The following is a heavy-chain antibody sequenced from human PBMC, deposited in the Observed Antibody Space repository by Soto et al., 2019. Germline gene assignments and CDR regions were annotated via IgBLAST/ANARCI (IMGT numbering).Heavy chain of an antibody. CDR3: ARPSNNYVEH. D-gene: IGHD4-4*01. J-gene: IGHJ4*02. CDR1: GYSFSNYL. V-gene: IGHV5-51*01. Sequence: PGESLKISCKASGYSFSNYLIGCVRQMPWKGLEWMAIINPGDSEYRYSPSFQGQVTISADKSISTAYLQWNSLKASDTAMYYCARPSNNYVEHWGQGTMVTVSS. CDR2: INPGDSEY.